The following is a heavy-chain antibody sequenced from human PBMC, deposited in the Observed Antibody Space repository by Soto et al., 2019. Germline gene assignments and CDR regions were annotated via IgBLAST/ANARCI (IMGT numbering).Heavy chain of an antibody. CDR2: INHSGST. Sequence: PSETLSLTCAVYGGSFSGYYWSWIRQPPGKGLEWIGEINHSGSTNYNPSLKSRVTISVDTSKNQFSLKLSSVTAADTAVYYCGTVLGSSSLYSYHSDRDVRAKGKRVTASS. CDR3: GTVLGSSSLYSYHSDRDV. CDR1: GGSFSGYY. J-gene: IGHJ6*04. V-gene: IGHV4-34*01. D-gene: IGHD6-6*01.